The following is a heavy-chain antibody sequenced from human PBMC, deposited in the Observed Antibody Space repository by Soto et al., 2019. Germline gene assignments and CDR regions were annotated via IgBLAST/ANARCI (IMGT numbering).Heavy chain of an antibody. CDR2: ISADGSKK. CDR1: GFTFSSYG. Sequence: QVQMVESGGGVVQPGRSLRLSCAASGFTFSSYGMHWVRQAPGKGPEWVAVISADGSKKDYADNVKGRFTISRDDAKNTLFLQVNSLRADDTAVYYCAKDPTIAPRWALDIWGQGTLVTVSS. V-gene: IGHV3-30*18. D-gene: IGHD6-13*01. J-gene: IGHJ3*02. CDR3: AKDPTIAPRWALDI.